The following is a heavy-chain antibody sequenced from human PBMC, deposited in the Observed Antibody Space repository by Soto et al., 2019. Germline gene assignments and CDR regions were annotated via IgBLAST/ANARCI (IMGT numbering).Heavy chain of an antibody. CDR2: ISAYNGNT. V-gene: IGHV1-18*01. CDR3: ASVRGPHPEHYSYYYYYGMDV. D-gene: IGHD2-15*01. J-gene: IGHJ6*02. CDR1: GYTFTSYG. Sequence: ASVKVSCKASGYTFTSYGISWVRQAPGQGLEWMGWISAYNGNTNYAQKLQGRVTITTDTSTSTAYMELRSLRSDDTAVYYCASVRGPHPEHYSYYYYYGMDVWGQGTTVTVSS.